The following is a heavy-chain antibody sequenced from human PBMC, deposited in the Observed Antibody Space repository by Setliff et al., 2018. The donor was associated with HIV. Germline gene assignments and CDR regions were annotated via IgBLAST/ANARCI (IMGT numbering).Heavy chain of an antibody. CDR1: GVTFSSYA. J-gene: IGHJ4*02. CDR3: ATAHYSHDWGADH. Sequence: ASVKVSCKASGVTFSSYAIAWVRQAPGQGLEWIGWISPYNGDMKYAQNFQGRLTVTIDASTTTAYMELSSLISEDTAIYYCATAHYSHDWGADHWGLGTLVTVSS. V-gene: IGHV1-18*01. D-gene: IGHD4-4*01. CDR2: ISPYNGDM.